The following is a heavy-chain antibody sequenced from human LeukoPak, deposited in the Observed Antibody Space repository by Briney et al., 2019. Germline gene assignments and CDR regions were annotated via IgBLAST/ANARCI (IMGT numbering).Heavy chain of an antibody. CDR2: ISGSGGST. V-gene: IGHV3-23*01. CDR1: GFTFSSYA. D-gene: IGHD3-3*01. J-gene: IGHJ6*03. CDR3: AKAIFGVVNKLDYYYYYMDV. Sequence: GGSLRLSCAASGFTFSSYAMSWVRQAPGKGLEWVSAISGSGGSTYYADSVKGRFTISRDNSKNTLYLQTNSLRAEDTAVYYCAKAIFGVVNKLDYYYYYMDVWGKGTTVTVSS.